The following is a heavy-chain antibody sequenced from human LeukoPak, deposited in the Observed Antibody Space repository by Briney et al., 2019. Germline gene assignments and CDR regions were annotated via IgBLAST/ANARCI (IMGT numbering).Heavy chain of an antibody. Sequence: GGSLRLSCAASGFTVSNNYMSWVRQAPGKGLEWVSFIYNTGDTYYADSVKGRFTISRDNSKNTLYLQMNSLRAEDTAVYYCARWYCSSNSCYYDYWGQGTLVTVSS. CDR2: IYNTGDT. CDR3: ARWYCSSNSCYYDY. D-gene: IGHD2-2*01. CDR1: GFTVSNNY. V-gene: IGHV3-53*01. J-gene: IGHJ4*02.